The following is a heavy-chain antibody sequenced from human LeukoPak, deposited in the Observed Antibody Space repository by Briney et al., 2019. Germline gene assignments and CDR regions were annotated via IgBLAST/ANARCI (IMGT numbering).Heavy chain of an antibody. J-gene: IGHJ4*02. CDR3: ARRGGSYSHSDF. Sequence: GASVKVSCTASGYTFSSYGIIWVRQAPGQGLEWMGWVSAFNGNTDYAPKLQGRVTMTTDTSTTTAYMELRSLTSDDTAVYYCARRGGSYSHSDFWGQGTLVTVSS. CDR1: GYTFSSYG. CDR2: VSAFNGNT. V-gene: IGHV1-18*01. D-gene: IGHD1-26*01.